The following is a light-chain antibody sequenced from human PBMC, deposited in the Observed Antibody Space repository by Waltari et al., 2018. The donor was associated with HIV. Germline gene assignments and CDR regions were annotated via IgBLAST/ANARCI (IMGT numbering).Light chain of an antibody. CDR1: GPNIGTKA. CDR2: SDN. V-gene: IGLV1-44*01. CDR3: AVWNDKLNNSVVSGGSVA. Sequence: QPLVTQPPSASGTPGPPVIISCSGSGPNIGTKAFTWYQQFPGAAPRLLIHSDNQRPSGVPDRFSGSKYGTSASLAISDLQSDDEADYYCAVWNDKLNNSVVSGGSVAFGGGTKLTVL. J-gene: IGLJ2*01.